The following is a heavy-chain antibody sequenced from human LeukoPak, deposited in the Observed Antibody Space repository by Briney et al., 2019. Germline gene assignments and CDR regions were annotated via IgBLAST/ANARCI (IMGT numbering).Heavy chain of an antibody. CDR2: ISGSGGST. J-gene: IGHJ4*02. CDR1: GFTFSSYA. D-gene: IGHD6-19*01. Sequence: GGSLRLSCAASGFTFSSYAMSWVRQAPGKGLEWVSAISGSGGSTYHADSAKGRFTISRDNSKNTLYLQMNSLRAEDTAVYYCAKEHHSSGWFNDYWGQGTLVTVSS. V-gene: IGHV3-23*01. CDR3: AKEHHSSGWFNDY.